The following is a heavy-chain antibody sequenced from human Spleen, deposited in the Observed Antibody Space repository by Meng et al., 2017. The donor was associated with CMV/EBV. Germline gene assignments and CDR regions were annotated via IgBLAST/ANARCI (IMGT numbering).Heavy chain of an antibody. Sequence: SETLSLTCTVSDGSISSSYYYWGWIRQPPGKGLEFIGTMDYHGTTYYNPSLKSRVSISRDTSKTHFSLKLSSVTAADTAVYYCARDARYSSSLDAFDIWGQGTMVTVSS. CDR2: MDYHGTT. J-gene: IGHJ3*02. D-gene: IGHD6-13*01. V-gene: IGHV4-39*07. CDR3: ARDARYSSSLDAFDI. CDR1: DGSISSSYYY.